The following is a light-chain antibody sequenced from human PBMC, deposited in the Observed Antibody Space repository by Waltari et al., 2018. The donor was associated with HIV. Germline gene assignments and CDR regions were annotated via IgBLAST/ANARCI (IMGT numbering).Light chain of an antibody. Sequence: QSALTQPPSASGSPGQSVPISCTGKSSDVGGYNYVSWYQAHPGKAPELRMYEVFKRPSGVPDGFSGSKSGNTGSLTVSRLQAEDEADYCCTSYAGSNNWVFGGGTKLTGL. CDR3: TSYAGSNNWV. V-gene: IGLV2-8*01. J-gene: IGLJ2*01. CDR1: SSDVGGYNY. CDR2: EVF.